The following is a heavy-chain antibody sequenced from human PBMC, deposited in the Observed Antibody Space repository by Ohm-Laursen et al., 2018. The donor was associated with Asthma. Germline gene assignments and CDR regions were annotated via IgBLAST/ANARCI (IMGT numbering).Heavy chain of an antibody. CDR3: ARDNRPVVTLSLRDYYYYYGMDV. Sequence: TLSLTCAVSGASVGDSDWSWVRQPPGREVEFIAYILFRGGANYNPSLKSRVTISVDTSKNQFSLKLSSVTAADTAVYYCARDNRPVVTLSLRDYYYYYGMDVWGQGTTVTVSS. CDR2: ILFRGGA. D-gene: IGHD4-23*01. V-gene: IGHV4-59*02. J-gene: IGHJ6*02. CDR1: GASVGDSD.